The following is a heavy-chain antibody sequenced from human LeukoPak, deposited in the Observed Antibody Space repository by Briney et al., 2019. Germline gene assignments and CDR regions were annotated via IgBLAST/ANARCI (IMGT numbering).Heavy chain of an antibody. CDR2: ISYDGSNK. D-gene: IGHD4-17*01. CDR3: ANSYGDYFDY. V-gene: IGHV3-30*18. CDR1: GFTFSSYG. J-gene: IGHJ4*02. Sequence: GGPLRLSCAASGFTFSSYGMHWVRQAPGKGLEWVAVISYDGSNKYYADSVKGRFTISRDNSKNTLYLQMNSLRAEDTAVYYCANSYGDYFDYWGQGTLVTVSS.